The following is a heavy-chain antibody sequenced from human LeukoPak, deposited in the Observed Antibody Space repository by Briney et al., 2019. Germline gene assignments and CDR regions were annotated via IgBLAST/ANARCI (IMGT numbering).Heavy chain of an antibody. CDR3: AHDYVWGSYRYAFDI. CDR1: GYTFTGYY. D-gene: IGHD3-16*02. V-gene: IGHV1-2*02. Sequence: ASVKVSCKASGYTFTGYYMHRVRQAPGQGLEWMGWINPNSGGTNYAQKFQGRVTMTRDTSISTAYMELSRLRSDDTAVYYCAHDYVWGSYRYAFDIWGQGTMVTVSS. CDR2: INPNSGGT. J-gene: IGHJ3*02.